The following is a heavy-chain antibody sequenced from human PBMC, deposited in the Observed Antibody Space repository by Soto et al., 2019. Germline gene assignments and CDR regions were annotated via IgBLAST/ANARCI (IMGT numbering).Heavy chain of an antibody. D-gene: IGHD6-13*01. V-gene: IGHV1-46*01. Sequence: GASVKVSCKASGYTFTSYYMHWVRQAPGQGLEWMGIINPSGGSTSYAQKFQGRVTMTSDTSTSTVYMELSSLRSEDTAVYYCARVKAGWQHPPKDAFDIWGQGTMVTVSS. CDR3: ARVKAGWQHPPKDAFDI. CDR1: GYTFTSYY. CDR2: INPSGGST. J-gene: IGHJ3*02.